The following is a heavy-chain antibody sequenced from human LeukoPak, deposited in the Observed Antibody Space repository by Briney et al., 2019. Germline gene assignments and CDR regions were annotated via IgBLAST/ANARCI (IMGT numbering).Heavy chain of an antibody. CDR1: GFTFSSYE. V-gene: IGHV3-48*03. Sequence: GGSLRLSCAASGFTFSSYEMNWVRQAPGKGLEWVSYISRSGSTIYYADSVKGRFTISRDDAKNSLYLQMNSPRAEDTAVYYCAKDRGLGGYSSSWTLHWGQGTLVTVSS. J-gene: IGHJ4*02. D-gene: IGHD6-13*01. CDR2: ISRSGSTI. CDR3: AKDRGLGGYSSSWTLH.